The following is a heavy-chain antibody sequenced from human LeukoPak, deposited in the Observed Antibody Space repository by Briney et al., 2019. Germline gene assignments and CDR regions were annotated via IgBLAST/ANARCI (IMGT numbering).Heavy chain of an antibody. V-gene: IGHV3-11*06. CDR2: ISSSSSSYT. CDR3: ASMYCSSTSCYVFDY. J-gene: IGHJ4*02. Sequence: GGSLRLSCAASGFTFSDYYMSWIRQAPGKGLEWVSYISSSSSSYTNYADSVKGRFTISRDNAKNSLYLQMNSLRAEDTAVYYCASMYCSSTSCYVFDYWGQGTLVTVSS. D-gene: IGHD2-2*01. CDR1: GFTFSDYY.